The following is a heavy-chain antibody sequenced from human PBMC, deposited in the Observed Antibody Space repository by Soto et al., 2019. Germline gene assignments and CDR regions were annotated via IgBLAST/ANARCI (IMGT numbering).Heavy chain of an antibody. CDR1: GGSISSYY. J-gene: IGHJ6*02. Sequence: QVQLQESGPGLVKPSETLSLTCTVSGGSISSYYWSWIRQPPGKGLEWIGYIYYSVSTNYNPSLKSRVTISVDTSKNQFSLKLSSVTAADTAVYYCAREGSYAHYYYYYGMDVWGQGTTVTVSS. D-gene: IGHD1-26*01. CDR2: IYYSVST. CDR3: AREGSYAHYYYYYGMDV. V-gene: IGHV4-59*01.